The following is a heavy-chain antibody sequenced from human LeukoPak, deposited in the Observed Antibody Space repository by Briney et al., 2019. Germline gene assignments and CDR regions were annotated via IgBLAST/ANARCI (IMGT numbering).Heavy chain of an antibody. Sequence: PSETLSLTCTVSGGSISSYYWSWIRQPPGKGLEWIGYIYYSGSTNYNPSLKSRVTISVDTSKKQFSLRLSSVTAADTAVYYCARGDTTGSNYFDPWGQGTLVTVSS. CDR3: ARGDTTGSNYFDP. J-gene: IGHJ5*02. D-gene: IGHD4/OR15-4a*01. V-gene: IGHV4-59*01. CDR1: GGSISSYY. CDR2: IYYSGST.